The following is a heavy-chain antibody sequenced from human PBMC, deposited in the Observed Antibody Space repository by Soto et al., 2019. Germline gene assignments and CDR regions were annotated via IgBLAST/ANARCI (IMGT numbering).Heavy chain of an antibody. CDR1: GYTFTSYY. D-gene: IGHD3-16*01. CDR2: INPSGGST. J-gene: IGHJ3*01. V-gene: IGHV1-46*01. CDR3: ARDGDYDYVWGSYSGY. Sequence: VASVKVSCKASGYTFTSYYMHWVRQAPGQGLEWMGIINPSGGSTSYAQKFQGRVTMTRDTSTSTVYMELSSLRSEDTAVYYCARDGDYDYVWGSYSGYWGQGTMVTVSS.